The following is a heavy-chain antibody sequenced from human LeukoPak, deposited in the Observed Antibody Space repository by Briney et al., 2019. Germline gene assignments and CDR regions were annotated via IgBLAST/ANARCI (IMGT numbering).Heavy chain of an antibody. Sequence: ASVKVSCKASGYTFTNYGISRVRQAPGQGLEWMGWISTNSDIRTYAQTLQGRFTMTTDTATTTAYMELNNLTFDDTAVYYCARDWDAMNNCFDPWGQGTPVTVSS. D-gene: IGHD1-26*01. CDR2: ISTNSDIR. CDR3: ARDWDAMNNCFDP. V-gene: IGHV1-18*01. J-gene: IGHJ5*02. CDR1: GYTFTNYG.